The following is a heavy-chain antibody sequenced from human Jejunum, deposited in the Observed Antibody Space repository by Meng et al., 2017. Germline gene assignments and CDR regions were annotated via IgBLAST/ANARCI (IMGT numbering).Heavy chain of an antibody. J-gene: IGHJ4*02. V-gene: IGHV3-23*01. D-gene: IGHD2-2*01. CDR3: AKEMGHQLPFDY. CDR2: VGTDGGT. Sequence: ESLTLSCAASGFTVDNAAMSWVRQAPAKGLEWVSAVGTDGGTHYDDSVRGRFTISRDESKNIMYLQMKSLRVEDTAIYYCAKEMGHQLPFDYWGQGTLVTVSS. CDR1: GFTVDNAA.